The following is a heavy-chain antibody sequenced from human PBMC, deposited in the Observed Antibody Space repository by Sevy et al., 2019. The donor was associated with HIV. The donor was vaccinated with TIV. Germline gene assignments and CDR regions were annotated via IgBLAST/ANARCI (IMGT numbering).Heavy chain of an antibody. CDR1: GGSITSLY. CDR3: AGENAWGRGYS. V-gene: IGHV4-59*11. D-gene: IGHD1-26*01. Sequence: SETLSLTCTVSGGSITSLYWNWIRQPPGKGLEWIANIYYDGHINYNPSLKSQVTLSLNTSKNHFSLRLSSVPAADTAMYYCAGENAWGRGYSWGQGTLVTVSS. CDR2: IYYDGHI. J-gene: IGHJ4*02.